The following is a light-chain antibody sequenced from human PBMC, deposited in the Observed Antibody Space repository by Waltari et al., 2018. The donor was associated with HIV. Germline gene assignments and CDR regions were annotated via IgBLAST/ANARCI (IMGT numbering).Light chain of an antibody. Sequence: DIQMTQSPSTLSASVGDRVTITCRASQSISSWLAWYQQKPGKAPKLLIYKASSLESGVPSRFSGSGSGTEFTLTISSLQPDEFATYYCQQYNSYSTFGQGTKVEIK. CDR2: KAS. CDR1: QSISSW. CDR3: QQYNSYST. J-gene: IGKJ1*01. V-gene: IGKV1-5*03.